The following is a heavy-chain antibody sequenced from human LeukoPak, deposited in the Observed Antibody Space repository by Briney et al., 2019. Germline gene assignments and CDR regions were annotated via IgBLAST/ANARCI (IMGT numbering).Heavy chain of an antibody. J-gene: IGHJ4*02. D-gene: IGHD3-10*01. CDR3: AKESHVLLWFGELSAFDY. CDR1: GFTVSSNY. Sequence: PGGSLRLSCAASGFTVSSNYMTWVRQTPGKGLEWVSVIYSGGSTYYADSVKGRFTISRDNSKNTLYLQMNSLRAEDTAVYYCAKESHVLLWFGELSAFDYWGQGTLVTVSS. CDR2: IYSGGST. V-gene: IGHV3-53*05.